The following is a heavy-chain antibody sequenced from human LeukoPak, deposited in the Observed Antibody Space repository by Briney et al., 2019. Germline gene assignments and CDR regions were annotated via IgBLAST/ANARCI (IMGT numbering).Heavy chain of an antibody. D-gene: IGHD6-19*01. V-gene: IGHV3-23*01. J-gene: IGHJ4*02. CDR3: AKDLRVEYSSGKDY. CDR2: ISGSGGST. CDR1: GFTFSSYA. Sequence: GGSLRLSCAASGFTFSSYAMSWVRQAPGKGLEWVSAISGSGGSTYYADSVKGRFTISRDNSKNTVYLQMNSLGAEDTALYYCAKDLRVEYSSGKDYWGQGTLVSVSS.